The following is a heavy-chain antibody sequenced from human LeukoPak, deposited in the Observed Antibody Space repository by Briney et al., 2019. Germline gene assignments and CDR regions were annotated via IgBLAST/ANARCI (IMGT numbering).Heavy chain of an antibody. D-gene: IGHD5-12*01. J-gene: IGHJ4*02. CDR2: IYSGDSDT. CDR1: GYSFTSYW. V-gene: IGHV5-51*01. Sequence: GESLKISCKGSGYSFTSYWIGWVRQMPGKGLEWMGIIYSGDSDTRYSPSFQGQVTTSADKSISTAYLQWSSLKASDTAMYYCARQSQVATITGDFDYWGQGTLVTVSS. CDR3: ARQSQVATITGDFDY.